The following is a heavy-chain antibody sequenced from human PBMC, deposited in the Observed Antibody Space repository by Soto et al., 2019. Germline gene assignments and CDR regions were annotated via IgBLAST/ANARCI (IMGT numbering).Heavy chain of an antibody. Sequence: TPGKGLEWVAVISYDGSNKYYADSVKGRFTISRDNSKNTLYLQMNSLRAEDTAVYYCAKDLLVGATIVYYGMAVWGQGTTVTVSS. D-gene: IGHD1-26*01. CDR2: ISYDGSNK. J-gene: IGHJ6*02. CDR3: AKDLLVGATIVYYGMAV. V-gene: IGHV3-30*18.